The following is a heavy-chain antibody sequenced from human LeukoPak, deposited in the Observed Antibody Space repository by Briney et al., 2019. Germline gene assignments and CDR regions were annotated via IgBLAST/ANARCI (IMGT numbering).Heavy chain of an antibody. CDR2: IRSKAYGGTT. CDR3: TREGWLQPRDY. J-gene: IGHJ4*02. Sequence: PGGSLRLSCTASGFTFGDYAMSWFRQAPGKGLEWVGFIRSKAYGGTTEYAASVKGRFTISRDDSKSIAYLQMNSLKTEDTAVYYCTREGWLQPRDYWGQGTLATVSS. CDR1: GFTFGDYA. V-gene: IGHV3-49*03. D-gene: IGHD5-24*01.